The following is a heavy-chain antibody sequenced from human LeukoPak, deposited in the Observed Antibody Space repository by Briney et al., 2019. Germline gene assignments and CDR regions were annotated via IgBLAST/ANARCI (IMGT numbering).Heavy chain of an antibody. CDR3: ATARRTYYYDSSGESLTFDI. D-gene: IGHD3-22*01. V-gene: IGHV1-24*01. Sequence: ASVKVSCKVSGYTLTELSMHWVRQAPGKGLEWMGGFDPEDGETIYAQKFQGRVTVTEDTSTDTAYMELSSLRSEDTAVYYCATARRTYYYDSSGESLTFDIWGQGTMVTVSS. CDR1: GYTLTELS. J-gene: IGHJ3*02. CDR2: FDPEDGET.